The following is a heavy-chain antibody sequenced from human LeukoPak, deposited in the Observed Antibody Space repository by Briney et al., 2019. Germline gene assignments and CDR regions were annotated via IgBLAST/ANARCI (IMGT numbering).Heavy chain of an antibody. CDR1: GGSISSSSYY. D-gene: IGHD3-3*01. Sequence: NPSETLSLTCTVSGGSISSSSYYWGWIRQPPGKGLEWIGSIYYSGSTYYNPSLKSRVTISVDTSKNQFSLKLSSVTAADTAVYYCARVDGSGVLRFLEPHMDVWGKGTTVTVSS. V-gene: IGHV4-39*07. CDR2: IYYSGST. CDR3: ARVDGSGVLRFLEPHMDV. J-gene: IGHJ6*03.